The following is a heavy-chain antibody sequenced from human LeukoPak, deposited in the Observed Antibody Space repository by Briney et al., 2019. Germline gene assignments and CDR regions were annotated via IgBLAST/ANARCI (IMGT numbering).Heavy chain of an antibody. V-gene: IGHV3-15*01. D-gene: IGHD3-10*01. CDR3: TTAYYYGTGGAHH. CDR1: GFTFSNAW. CDR2: IKSKTDGGTT. Sequence: PGGYLRLSCAASGFTFSNAWMSWVRQAPGKGLEWVGHIKSKTDGGTTDYAAPVKGRFTISRDDSKDTLYLQVNSLKTEDTAVYYCTTAYYYGTGGAHHWGQGTLVTVSS. J-gene: IGHJ5*02.